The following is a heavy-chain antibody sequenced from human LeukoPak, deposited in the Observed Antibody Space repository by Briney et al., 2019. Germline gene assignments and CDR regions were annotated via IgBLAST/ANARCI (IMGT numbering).Heavy chain of an antibody. V-gene: IGHV3-7*01. Sequence: PGGSLRLSCAASGFTFTNYWMSWVRQAPGKGLKWVASIKQDASDKYYVDSVKGRFTISRDNAENSLFLQMISLRAEDTALYYCVRDPVDYWGQGILVTVSS. CDR3: VRDPVDY. CDR2: IKQDASDK. J-gene: IGHJ4*02. CDR1: GFTFTNYW.